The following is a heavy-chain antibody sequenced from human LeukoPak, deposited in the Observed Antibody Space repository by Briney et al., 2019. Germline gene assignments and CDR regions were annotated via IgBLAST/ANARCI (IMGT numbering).Heavy chain of an antibody. CDR2: IYHSGST. Sequence: SETLSLTCTVSGGSISSYYWSWIRQPPGKRLEWIGYIYHSGSTNYNSSLKSRVTISVDTSKNQFSLKLSSVTAADTAVYYCARHAAFAEYQSHLTHFDYWGQGTLVIVSS. J-gene: IGHJ4*02. CDR1: GGSISSYY. CDR3: ARHAAFAEYQSHLTHFDY. V-gene: IGHV4-59*08. D-gene: IGHD2-2*01.